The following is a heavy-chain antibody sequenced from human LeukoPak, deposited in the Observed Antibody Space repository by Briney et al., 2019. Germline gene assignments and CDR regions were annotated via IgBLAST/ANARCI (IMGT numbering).Heavy chain of an antibody. Sequence: GGSLRLSCAASGFTFASYAMSWVRQAPGKGLEWVSGISGSGGSTYYADSVKGHLTISRDNSKNTLYLQMNSLRAEDTAVYYCARDLSSIGSGWYIYWGQGTLVTVSS. V-gene: IGHV3-23*01. CDR3: ARDLSSIGSGWYIY. CDR1: GFTFASYA. D-gene: IGHD6-19*01. J-gene: IGHJ4*02. CDR2: ISGSGGST.